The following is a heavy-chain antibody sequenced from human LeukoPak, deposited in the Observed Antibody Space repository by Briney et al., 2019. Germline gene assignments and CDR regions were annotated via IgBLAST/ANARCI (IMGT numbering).Heavy chain of an antibody. CDR3: ARLSDHPRYYDIRY. J-gene: IGHJ4*02. CDR2: INHSGST. V-gene: IGHV4-34*01. Sequence: SETLSLTCAVYGGSFSGYYWSWIRQPPGKGLEWIGEINHSGSTNYNPSLKSRVTISVDTSKNQFSLKLSSVTAADTAVYYCARLSDHPRYYDIRYWGQGTLVTVSS. D-gene: IGHD3-9*01. CDR1: GGSFSGYY.